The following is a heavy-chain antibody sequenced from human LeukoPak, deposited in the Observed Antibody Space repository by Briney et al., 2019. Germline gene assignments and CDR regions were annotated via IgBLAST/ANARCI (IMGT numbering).Heavy chain of an antibody. CDR2: INHSGST. CDR1: GGSFSGYY. J-gene: IGHJ4*02. D-gene: IGHD1-26*01. CDR3: ARRGWELLDY. V-gene: IGHV4-34*01. Sequence: SETLSLTCAVYGGSFSGYYWSWIRQPPGKGLEWIGEINHSGSTNYNPSLKSRVTISVDTSKNQFSLKLSSVTAADTAVYYCARRGWELLDYWGQGTLVTVSS.